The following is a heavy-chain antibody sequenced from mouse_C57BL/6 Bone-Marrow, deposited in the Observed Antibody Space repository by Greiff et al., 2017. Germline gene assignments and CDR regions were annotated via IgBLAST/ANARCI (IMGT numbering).Heavy chain of an antibody. CDR3: ARWGRTVLYAMDD. D-gene: IGHD3-3*01. Sequence: QVQLQQSGAELARPGASVKMSCKASGYTFTSYTMHWVKQRPGQGLEWIGTINPSSGYTKSTQKFKDKATLTADKSSSTAYMQLSSLTSEDSSVEYCARWGRTVLYAMDDWGKGTSVTVSS. J-gene: IGHJ4*01. CDR1: GYTFTSYT. V-gene: IGHV1-4*01. CDR2: INPSSGYT.